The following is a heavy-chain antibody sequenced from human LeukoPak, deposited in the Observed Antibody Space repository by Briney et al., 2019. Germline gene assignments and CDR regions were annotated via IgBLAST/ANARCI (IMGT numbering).Heavy chain of an antibody. V-gene: IGHV4-61*01. CDR1: GGSVSSGSYY. J-gene: IGHJ4*02. D-gene: IGHD1-26*01. CDR2: IYYSGST. Sequence: SETLSLTCTVSGGSVSSGSYYWSWIRQPPGKGLEWIGYIYYSGSTNYNPSLKSRVTISVDTSKNQFSLKLSSVTAADAAVYYCARVKKWELLRGDYFDYWGQGTLVTVSS. CDR3: ARVKKWELLRGDYFDY.